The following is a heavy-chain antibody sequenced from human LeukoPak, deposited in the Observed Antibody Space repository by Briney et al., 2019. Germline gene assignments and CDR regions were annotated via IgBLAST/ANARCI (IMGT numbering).Heavy chain of an antibody. CDR1: GGSISSSSYY. CDR2: IYYSGST. Sequence: SETLSRTCTVSGGSISSSSYYWGWIRQPPGKGPEWIGSIYYSGSTYYNPSLKSRVTISVDTSKNLFSLKLSSVTAADTAVYYCVCSGEFSWGRGTLVTVSS. CDR3: VCSGEFS. D-gene: IGHD2-15*01. J-gene: IGHJ2*01. V-gene: IGHV4-39*01.